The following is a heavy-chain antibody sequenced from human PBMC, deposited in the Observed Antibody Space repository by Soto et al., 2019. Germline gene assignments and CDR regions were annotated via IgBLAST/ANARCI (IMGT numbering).Heavy chain of an antibody. CDR2: IYHSGST. V-gene: IGHV4-38-2*02. CDR1: SSPINSRYY. J-gene: IGHJ4*02. CDR3: ARNTSGRNLDY. Sequence: PSETLSLTCTVSSSPINSRYYWGWIRQTPGKGLEWVASIYHSGSTHYNPSLKSRATISVDTSNNQFSLRLSSVTAADTAIYYCARNTSGRNLDYWGQGTQSTVSS. D-gene: IGHD6-19*01.